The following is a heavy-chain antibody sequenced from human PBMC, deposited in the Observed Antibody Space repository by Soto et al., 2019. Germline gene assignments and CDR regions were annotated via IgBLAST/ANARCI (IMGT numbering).Heavy chain of an antibody. D-gene: IGHD6-19*01. CDR3: ARDGVAAGNINFDY. V-gene: IGHV1-3*01. Sequence: GSSAEVSWKASGEVLTKSAMYWVRQAPGQGLEWMGWISGDSGNTKYSPKLQDRVTITRDTSASTAYMELSSLRSEDTALYYCARDGVAAGNINFDYWGQGTLVTVSS. J-gene: IGHJ4*03. CDR1: GEVLTKSA. CDR2: ISGDSGNT.